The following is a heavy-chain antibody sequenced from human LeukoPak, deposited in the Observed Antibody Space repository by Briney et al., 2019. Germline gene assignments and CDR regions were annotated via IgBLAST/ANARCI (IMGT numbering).Heavy chain of an antibody. CDR2: ISAYNGNT. Sequence: ASLTVSFKASGYTFSSYGISWVRQAPGQGLEWMGWISAYNGNTNFAQEFQGRVTMTTDTSTSTASMELRSLRSDDTAVYCCARDQGIYNHRIIDSWGQGTLVTVSS. CDR3: ARDQGIYNHRIIDS. CDR1: GYTFSSYG. V-gene: IGHV1-18*01. J-gene: IGHJ4*02. D-gene: IGHD5-12*01.